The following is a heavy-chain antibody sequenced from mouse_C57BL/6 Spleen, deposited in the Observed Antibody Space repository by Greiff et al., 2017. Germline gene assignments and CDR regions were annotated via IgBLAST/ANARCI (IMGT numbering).Heavy chain of an antibody. CDR1: GYTFTSYW. Sequence: QVQLQQPGAELVRPGTSVKLSCKASGYTFTSYWMHWVKQRPGQGLEWIGVIDPSDSYTNYNQKFKGKATLTVDTSSSTAYMQLSSLTSEDSAVYYCARRSSYDYAMDYWGQGTSVTVSS. V-gene: IGHV1-59*01. CDR2: IDPSDSYT. J-gene: IGHJ4*01. D-gene: IGHD1-1*01. CDR3: ARRSSYDYAMDY.